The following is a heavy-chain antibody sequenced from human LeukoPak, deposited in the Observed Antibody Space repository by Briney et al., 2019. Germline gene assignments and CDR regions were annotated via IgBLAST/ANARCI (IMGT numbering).Heavy chain of an antibody. V-gene: IGHV1-69*04. D-gene: IGHD3-22*01. CDR1: GGTFSSYA. Sequence: ASVKVSCKASGGTFSSYAISWVRQAPGQGLEWMGRIIPILGIANYAQKFQGRVTITADKSTSAAYMELSSLRSEDTAVYYCATVAYYYDSSGYYYFDYWGQGTLVTVSS. J-gene: IGHJ4*02. CDR2: IIPILGIA. CDR3: ATVAYYYDSSGYYYFDY.